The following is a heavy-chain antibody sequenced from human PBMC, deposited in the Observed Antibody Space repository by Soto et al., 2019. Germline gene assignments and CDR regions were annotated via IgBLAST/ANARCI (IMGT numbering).Heavy chain of an antibody. Sequence: QVQLVESGGGVVQPGKSLRLSCAGSGFTFSSYGMDWVRQAPGKGLEWVAVISYDGSNKYYADSVKGRFTISRDNSKNTLYLQMSSRRAEDTAVYYCAKDRMGAGVRGYFDYWGQGTLVTVSS. CDR2: ISYDGSNK. J-gene: IGHJ4*02. CDR1: GFTFSSYG. CDR3: AKDRMGAGVRGYFDY. D-gene: IGHD3-10*01. V-gene: IGHV3-30*18.